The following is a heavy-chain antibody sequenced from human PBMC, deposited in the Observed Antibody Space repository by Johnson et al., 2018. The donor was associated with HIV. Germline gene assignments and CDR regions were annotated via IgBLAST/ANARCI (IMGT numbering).Heavy chain of an antibody. J-gene: IGHJ3*01. V-gene: IGHV3-53*05. CDR1: GVTVSSNY. CDR2: LFSGGST. D-gene: IGHD3-3*01. Sequence: AAGGVTVSSNYMTWVRQAPGKGLEWVSVLFSGGSTYYADSVKGRFTVSRDNAKKSLYLQMDSLSSEDTALYYCAKDIWRFLEWPDAFDVWGRGTMITVSS. CDR3: AKDIWRFLEWPDAFDV.